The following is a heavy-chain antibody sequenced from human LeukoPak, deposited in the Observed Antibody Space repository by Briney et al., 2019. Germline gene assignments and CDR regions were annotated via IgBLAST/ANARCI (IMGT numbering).Heavy chain of an antibody. V-gene: IGHV3-30*18. CDR2: ISYDGSNK. J-gene: IGHJ6*02. CDR1: GFTFSSYG. Sequence: GGSLRLPCAASGFTFSSYGMHWVRQAPGKGLEWVAVISYDGSNKYYADSVKGRFTISRDNSKNTLYLQMNSLRAEDTAVYYCAKGAGLLWFGELLPDSYYYYGMDVWGQGTTVTVSS. CDR3: AKGAGLLWFGELLPDSYYYYGMDV. D-gene: IGHD3-10*01.